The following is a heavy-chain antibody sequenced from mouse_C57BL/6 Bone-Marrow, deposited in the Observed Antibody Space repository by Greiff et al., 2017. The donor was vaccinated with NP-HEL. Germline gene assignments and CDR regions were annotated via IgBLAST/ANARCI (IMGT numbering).Heavy chain of an antibody. J-gene: IGHJ2*01. CDR2: IYPGSGST. V-gene: IGHV1-55*01. CDR3: ARRGLRLRRDYFDY. D-gene: IGHD3-2*02. CDR1: GYTFTSYW. Sequence: QVQLKQPGAELVKPGASVKMSCKASGYTFTSYWITWVKQRPGQGLEWIGDIYPGSGSTNYNEKFKSKATLTVDTSSSTAYMQLSSLTSEDSAVYYCARRGLRLRRDYFDYWGQGTTLTVSS.